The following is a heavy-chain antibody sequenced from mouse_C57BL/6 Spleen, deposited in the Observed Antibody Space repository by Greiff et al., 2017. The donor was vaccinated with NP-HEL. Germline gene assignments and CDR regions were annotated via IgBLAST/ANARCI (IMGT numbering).Heavy chain of an antibody. D-gene: IGHD1-1*01. CDR1: GYTFTDYY. CDR3: ARVGDYYGSSPYYAMDY. CDR2: IFPGSGST. Sequence: QVQLQQSGPELVKPGASVKISCKASGYTFTDYYINWVKQRPGQGLEWIGWIFPGSGSTYYNEKFKGKATLTVDKSSSTAYMLLSSLTSEDSAVYFCARVGDYYGSSPYYAMDYWGQGTSVTVSS. J-gene: IGHJ4*01. V-gene: IGHV1-75*01.